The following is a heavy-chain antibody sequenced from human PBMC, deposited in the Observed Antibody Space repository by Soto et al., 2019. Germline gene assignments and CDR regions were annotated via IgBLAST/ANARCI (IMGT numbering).Heavy chain of an antibody. J-gene: IGHJ4*02. CDR2: IKTKAQGETT. CDR3: TTGSVEGY. Sequence: EVQLVESGGGLVKPGGSLRLSCAASGFTISGAWMNWVRQAPGKGLGWVGRIKTKAQGETTDYAAPVKGRFTISRDDSENTLSLQMTSLKIEDTAVYFCTTGSVEGYWGQGTLVTVSS. V-gene: IGHV3-15*07. CDR1: GFTISGAW. D-gene: IGHD1-26*01.